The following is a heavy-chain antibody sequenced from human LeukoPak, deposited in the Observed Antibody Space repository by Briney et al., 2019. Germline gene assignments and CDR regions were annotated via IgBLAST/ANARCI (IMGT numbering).Heavy chain of an antibody. J-gene: IGHJ4*02. CDR3: ARRDYDILTGTGRHGFDY. CDR1: GGSISSGGYY. Sequence: KTSQTLSLTCTVSGGSISSGGYYWSWIRQHPGKGLEWIGYIYYSGSTYYNPSLKSRVTISVDTSKNQFSLKLSSVTAEDTAVYYCARRDYDILTGTGRHGFDYWGQGTLVTVSS. CDR2: IYYSGST. V-gene: IGHV4-31*03. D-gene: IGHD3-9*01.